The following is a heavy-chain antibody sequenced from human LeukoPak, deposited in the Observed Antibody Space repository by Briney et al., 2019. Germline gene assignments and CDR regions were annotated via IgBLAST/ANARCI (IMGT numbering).Heavy chain of an antibody. V-gene: IGHV4-59*01. CDR3: ARDLDFDGSGSNNWFDP. J-gene: IGHJ5*02. Sequence: SETLSLTCAVYGGSFSGYYWSWIRQPPGKGLEWIGYIYYSGSTNYNPSLKSRVTISVDTSKNQFSLKLSSVTAADTAVYYCARDLDFDGSGSNNWFDPWGQGTLVTVSS. CDR1: GGSFSGYY. D-gene: IGHD3-10*01. CDR2: IYYSGST.